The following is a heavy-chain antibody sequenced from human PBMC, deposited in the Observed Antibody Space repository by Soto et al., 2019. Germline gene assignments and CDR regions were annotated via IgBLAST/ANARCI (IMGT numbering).Heavy chain of an antibody. Sequence: SETLSLSCTVSGGSIYTYSWTWLRQPAGKGLEWIGHIYSSGSANYNPSLKSRVSMSVDTSKNQFSLKLNSVTAADTAVYYCATIVGANDYWGQGALVTVSS. CDR2: IYSSGSA. D-gene: IGHD1-26*01. J-gene: IGHJ4*02. CDR3: ATIVGANDY. CDR1: GGSIYTYS. V-gene: IGHV4-4*07.